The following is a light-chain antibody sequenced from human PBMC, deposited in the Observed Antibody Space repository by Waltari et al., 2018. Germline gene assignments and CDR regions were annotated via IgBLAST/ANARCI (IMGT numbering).Light chain of an antibody. Sequence: SYDLTQSPSVSVSPGQTASITCSGDELEKKYVCWYQQKPGQSPVLAIYQDVRRPSEIPERFSGSNSGNTATLTISGTQPMDEADYYCQAWDSGVAGVFGTGTKVTVL. V-gene: IGLV3-1*01. J-gene: IGLJ1*01. CDR2: QDV. CDR3: QAWDSGVAGV. CDR1: ELEKKY.